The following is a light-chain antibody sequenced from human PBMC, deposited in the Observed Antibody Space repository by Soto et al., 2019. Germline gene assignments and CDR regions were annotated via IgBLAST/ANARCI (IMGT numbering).Light chain of an antibody. J-gene: IGLJ2*01. CDR2: DVG. V-gene: IGLV2-14*01. Sequence: QSALTQPASVSGAPGQSITISCTGTDSDVGAFNYVSWYQQYPGKAPKLMIYDVGDRPSGVSNRFSGSKSGNTASLTISGLQAEDEADYYCCSYVGSYSVVFGGGTKLTVL. CDR3: CSYVGSYSVV. CDR1: DSDVGAFNY.